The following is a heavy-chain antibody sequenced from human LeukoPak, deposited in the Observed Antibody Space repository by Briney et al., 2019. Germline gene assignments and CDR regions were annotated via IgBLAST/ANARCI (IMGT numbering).Heavy chain of an antibody. J-gene: IGHJ6*02. CDR3: ARSGITIFGVVLHNSMDV. CDR1: GYTFTSNY. Sequence: ASVKVSCKASGYTFTSNYIHWVRQAPGQGLEWMGMIYPRDGSTSYAQKFQGRVTVTRDTSTSTAYMELRSLRSDDTAVYYCARSGITIFGVVLHNSMDVWGQGTTVTVSS. V-gene: IGHV1-46*01. CDR2: IYPRDGST. D-gene: IGHD3-3*01.